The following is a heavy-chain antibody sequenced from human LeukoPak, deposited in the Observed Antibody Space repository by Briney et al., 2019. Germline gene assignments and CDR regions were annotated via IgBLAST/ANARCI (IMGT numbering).Heavy chain of an antibody. CDR1: GFTVSSNY. V-gene: IGHV3-53*01. CDR2: IYSGGST. Sequence: PGGSLRLSCAASGFTVSSNYMSWVRQAPGKGLERVSVIYSGGSTYYADSVKSRFTISRDNSKNTLYLQMNSLRAEDTAVYYCARGAEFDWNQFDYWGQGTLVTVSS. CDR3: ARGAEFDWNQFDY. D-gene: IGHD1-1*01. J-gene: IGHJ4*02.